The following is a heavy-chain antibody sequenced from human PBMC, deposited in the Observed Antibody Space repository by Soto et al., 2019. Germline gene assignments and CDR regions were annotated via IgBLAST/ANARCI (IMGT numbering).Heavy chain of an antibody. D-gene: IGHD4-17*01. CDR3: AREIIPLTTDWYFDL. CDR2: IFHSGST. CDR1: GGSISGGIYY. Sequence: QVQLQESGPGLVKPSETLSLTCTVSGGSISGGIYYWSWVRQSPGKGLEWIGYIFHSGSTFYNPYLGSRVTISVDTSKNQVSLMLSSVTAADTAVYYCAREIIPLTTDWYFDLWGRVTLVTVSS. J-gene: IGHJ2*01. V-gene: IGHV4-30-4*01.